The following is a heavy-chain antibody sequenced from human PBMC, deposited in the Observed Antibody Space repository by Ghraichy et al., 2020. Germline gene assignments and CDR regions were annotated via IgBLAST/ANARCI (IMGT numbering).Heavy chain of an antibody. Sequence: ASVKVSCKASGYTFTSYAMHWVRQAPGQRLEWMGWINAGNGNTKYSQKFQGRVTITRDTSASTAYMELSSLRSEDTAVYYCARDQGGLIRTAKPGYSSSWPYDYWGQGTLVTVSS. J-gene: IGHJ4*02. CDR2: INAGNGNT. CDR3: ARDQGGLIRTAKPGYSSSWPYDY. D-gene: IGHD6-13*01. V-gene: IGHV1-3*01. CDR1: GYTFTSYA.